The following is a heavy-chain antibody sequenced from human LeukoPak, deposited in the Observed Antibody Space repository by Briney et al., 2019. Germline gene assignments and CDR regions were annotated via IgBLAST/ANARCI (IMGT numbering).Heavy chain of an antibody. CDR2: IYYSGST. D-gene: IGHD3-10*01. J-gene: IGHJ6*03. Sequence: SETLSLTCTVSGGSISSGGYYWSWIRQHPGKGLEWIGYIYYSGSTYYNPSLKSRVTISVDTSKNQFSLKLSSVTAADTAVYYYARDLGGKYYYYMDVWGKGTTVAVSS. CDR3: ARDLGGKYYYYMDV. CDR1: GGSISSGGYY. V-gene: IGHV4-31*03.